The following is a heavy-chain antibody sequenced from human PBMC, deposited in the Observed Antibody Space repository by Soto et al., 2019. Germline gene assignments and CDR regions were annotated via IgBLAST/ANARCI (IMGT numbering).Heavy chain of an antibody. CDR3: ARGAITVFGVVVGSMDV. J-gene: IGHJ6*02. CDR1: GGTFNNYG. Sequence: QEQLVQSGAEVKKPGSSLKVSCKATGGTFNNYGISWVRQAPGQGLEWMGGTIPMFGTTEYAQKFQGRVPITAEKSKRTVYMELTSLQFEATAVYFCARGAITVFGVVVGSMDVWGQGTKVTVSS. V-gene: IGHV1-69*06. D-gene: IGHD3-3*01. CDR2: TIPMFGTT.